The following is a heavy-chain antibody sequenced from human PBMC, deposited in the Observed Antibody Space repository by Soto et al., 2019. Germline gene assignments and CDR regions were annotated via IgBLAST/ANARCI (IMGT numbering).Heavy chain of an antibody. CDR1: GYTFTSYG. CDR2: ISAYNGNT. V-gene: IGHV1-18*04. J-gene: IGHJ6*02. CDR3: ARELYDFWSGSRVQMDV. D-gene: IGHD3-3*01. Sequence: AAVKVSCKTSGYTFTSYGSSWVRQAPGQGLEWMGWISAYNGNTNYAQKLQGRVTMTTDTSTSTAYMELRSLRSDDTAVYYCARELYDFWSGSRVQMDVWGQGTTVTVSS.